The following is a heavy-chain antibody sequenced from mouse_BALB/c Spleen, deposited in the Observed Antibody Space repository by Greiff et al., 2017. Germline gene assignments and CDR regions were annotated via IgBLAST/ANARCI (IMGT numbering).Heavy chain of an antibody. CDR3: ARKDRYDVSFDY. J-gene: IGHJ2*01. V-gene: IGHV5-6-5*01. CDR1: GFTFSSYA. Sequence: EVNVVESGGGLVKPGGSLKLSCAASGFTFSSYAMSWVRQTPEKRLEWVASISSGGSTYYPDSVKGRFTISRDNARNILYLQMSSLRSEDTAMYYCARKDRYDVSFDYWGQGTTLTVSS. CDR2: ISSGGST. D-gene: IGHD2-14*01.